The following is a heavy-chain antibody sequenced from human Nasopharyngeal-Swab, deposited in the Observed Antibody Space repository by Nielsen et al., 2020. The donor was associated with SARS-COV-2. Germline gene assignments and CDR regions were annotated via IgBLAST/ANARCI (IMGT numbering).Heavy chain of an antibody. D-gene: IGHD6-13*01. CDR1: GYTLTELS. J-gene: IGHJ6*02. CDR3: ATGFAAAGSYYGMDV. V-gene: IGHV1-24*01. CDR2: FDPEDGET. Sequence: ASVKVSCMVSGYTLTELSMHWVRQAPGKGLEWMGGFDPEDGETIYAQKFQGRVTMTEDTSTDTAYMELSSLRSEDTAVYYCATGFAAAGSYYGMDVWGQGTTVTVSS.